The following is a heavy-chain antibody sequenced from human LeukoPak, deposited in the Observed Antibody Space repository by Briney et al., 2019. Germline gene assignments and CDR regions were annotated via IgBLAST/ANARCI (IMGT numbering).Heavy chain of an antibody. V-gene: IGHV3-23*01. J-gene: IGHJ4*02. CDR2: VSGSGSNT. CDR3: AKDGSWSCTD. Sequence: GGSLRLSCAASGFTFSSYAMTWVRQAPGKGLEWVSSVSGSGSNTYYADSVKGRFTISRDNSKNTLYLQMNSLRADDTAVYYCAKDGSWSCTDWGQGALVTVSS. CDR1: GFTFSSYA. D-gene: IGHD2-8*02.